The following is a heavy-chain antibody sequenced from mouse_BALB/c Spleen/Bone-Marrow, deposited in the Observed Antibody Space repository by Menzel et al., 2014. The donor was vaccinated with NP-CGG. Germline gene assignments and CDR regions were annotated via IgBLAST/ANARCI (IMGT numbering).Heavy chain of an antibody. CDR3: ARDENVGIYWYFDV. CDR1: GLTFTDYY. CDR2: IRNKANGYTT. Sequence: EVKLVESGGGSVQPGGSLRLSCATSGLTFTDYYMSWARQPPGKALEWLGFIRNKANGYTTEYSASVKGRFTISRDNSQRILYLQMNTLRAEDSATYYCARDENVGIYWYFDVWGAGTTVIVSS. J-gene: IGHJ1*01. V-gene: IGHV7-3*02.